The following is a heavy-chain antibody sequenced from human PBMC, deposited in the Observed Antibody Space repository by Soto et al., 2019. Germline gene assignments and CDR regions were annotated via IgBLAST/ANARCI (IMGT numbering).Heavy chain of an antibody. Sequence: LSLTCTVSGGSISSGGYYWSWIRQHPGKGLEWIGYIYYSGSTYYNPSLKSRVTISVDTSKNQFSLKLSSVTAADTAVYYCARDRISPRKYSYGTVYYYGMDVWGQGTTVTVSS. CDR2: IYYSGST. J-gene: IGHJ6*02. CDR1: GGSISSGGYY. D-gene: IGHD5-18*01. V-gene: IGHV4-31*03. CDR3: ARDRISPRKYSYGTVYYYGMDV.